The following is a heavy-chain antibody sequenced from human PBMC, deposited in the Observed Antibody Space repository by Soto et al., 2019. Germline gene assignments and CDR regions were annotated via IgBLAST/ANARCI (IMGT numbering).Heavy chain of an antibody. Sequence: SETLSITCTLSGGSISTYYWSWIRQPPGKGLEWIGYTYFSGRTNYNPSLRSRVTISMDKSKNQFSLKLSSVTAADTAVYYCARLMDTSGYYNWFDPWGRGTLVTVSS. V-gene: IGHV4-59*12. D-gene: IGHD3-22*01. CDR1: GGSISTYY. CDR2: TYFSGRT. CDR3: ARLMDTSGYYNWFDP. J-gene: IGHJ5*02.